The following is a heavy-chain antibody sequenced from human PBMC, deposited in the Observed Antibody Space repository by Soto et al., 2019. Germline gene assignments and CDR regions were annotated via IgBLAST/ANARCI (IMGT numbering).Heavy chain of an antibody. J-gene: IGHJ6*03. CDR3: ARRYEGVRGRDYYYYYMDV. CDR2: IKQDGSEK. CDR1: GFTFSSYW. V-gene: IGHV3-7*01. Sequence: GGSLRLSCAASGFTFSSYWMSWVRQAPGKGLEWVANIKQDGSEKYYVDSVKGRFTISRDNAKNSLYLQMNSLRAEDTAVYYCARRYEGVRGRDYYYYYMDVWGKGTTVTVSS. D-gene: IGHD3-10*01.